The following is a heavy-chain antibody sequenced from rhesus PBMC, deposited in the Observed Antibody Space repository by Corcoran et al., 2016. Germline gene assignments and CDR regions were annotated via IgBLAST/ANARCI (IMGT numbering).Heavy chain of an antibody. V-gene: IGHV4-173*01. CDR3: AKGCFGRGCPLVNIDF. D-gene: IGHD2-21*01. CDR2: IFGSGKPF. J-gene: IGHJ4*01. CDR1: GGSISSNY. Sequence: QLQLQESGPGLVKPSETLSLICAVSGGSISSNYWSWIRQPPGKGLEWIGRIFGSGKPFANNPSLQRQVTISTDTPKNQFSRKLSSVTAADTAIYFCAKGCFGRGCPLVNIDFWGQGILVTVSS.